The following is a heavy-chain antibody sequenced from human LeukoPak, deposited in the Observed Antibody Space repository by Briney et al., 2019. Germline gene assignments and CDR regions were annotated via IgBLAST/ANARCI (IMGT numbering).Heavy chain of an antibody. D-gene: IGHD5-18*01. CDR3: ARDRGYSYGSYNWFDP. J-gene: IGHJ5*02. V-gene: IGHV1-18*01. Sequence: GASVKVSCKASGYSFTSYGISWVRQGPGQGLEWMGWISAYNGNTNYAQKLQGRVTMTTDTSTSTAYMELRSLRSDDTAVYYCARDRGYSYGSYNWFDPWGQGTLVTVSS. CDR2: ISAYNGNT. CDR1: GYSFTSYG.